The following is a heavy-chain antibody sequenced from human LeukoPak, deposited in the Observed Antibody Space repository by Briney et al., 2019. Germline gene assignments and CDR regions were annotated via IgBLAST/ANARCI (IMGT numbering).Heavy chain of an antibody. V-gene: IGHV4-39*01. J-gene: IGHJ4*02. CDR3: ARYPYSDSGVWQACDY. CDR2: MHYSGIT. Sequence: PSETLSLTCIVSGGSISSGSHYWGWIRQPPGKGLEWTGSMHYSGITYYNPSLTSRVTISVDTSKNQFSLRLTSVTAADTAVYYCARYPYSDSGVWQACDYWGQGTLVTVSS. CDR1: GGSISSGSHY. D-gene: IGHD5-12*01.